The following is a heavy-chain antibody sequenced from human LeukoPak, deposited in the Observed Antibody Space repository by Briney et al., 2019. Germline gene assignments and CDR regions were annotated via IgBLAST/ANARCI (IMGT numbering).Heavy chain of an antibody. Sequence: GASVKVSCKASGYTFTTYYMHWVRQAPGKGLEWMGGFNPENGEIIYAQSLEGRVAMTEDTSKDTAYMELSSLRSEDTAVYYCATEGSISASGFDSWGQGTLVTVSS. CDR1: GYTFTTYY. D-gene: IGHD2-2*01. CDR2: FNPENGEI. J-gene: IGHJ4*02. CDR3: ATEGSISASGFDS. V-gene: IGHV1-24*01.